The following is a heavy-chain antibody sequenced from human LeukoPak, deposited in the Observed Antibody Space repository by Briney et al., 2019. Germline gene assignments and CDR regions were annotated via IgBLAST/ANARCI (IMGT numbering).Heavy chain of an antibody. Sequence: PGGSLRLSCSASGFTFSSYAMHWVRQAPGKGLEYVSAISSNGGSTYYADSVKGRFTISRDNSKNTLYLQMSSLRAEDTAVYYCVQPRIAAAGTFDYWGQGTLVTVSS. J-gene: IGHJ4*02. D-gene: IGHD6-13*01. V-gene: IGHV3-64D*09. CDR1: GFTFSSYA. CDR2: ISSNGGST. CDR3: VQPRIAAAGTFDY.